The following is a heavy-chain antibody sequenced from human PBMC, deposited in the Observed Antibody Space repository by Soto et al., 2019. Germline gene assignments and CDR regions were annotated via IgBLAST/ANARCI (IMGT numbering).Heavy chain of an antibody. D-gene: IGHD4-4*01. CDR1: GFTFHLYG. CDR2: ISYDGSHK. Sequence: QVQLVESGGGVVQPERSLRLYCAASGFTFHLYGLHWVRQAPGKGLVWATVISYDGSHKYYADSVKGRFTISRDNSKNTLYLQMNSRRDEDTAVYYCAKRRGDHSNYSWGIDVWGQGTTVTVSS. J-gene: IGHJ6*02. V-gene: IGHV3-30*18. CDR3: AKRRGDHSNYSWGIDV.